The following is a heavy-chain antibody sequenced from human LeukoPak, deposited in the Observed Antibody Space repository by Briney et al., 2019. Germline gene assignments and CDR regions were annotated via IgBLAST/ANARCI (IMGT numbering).Heavy chain of an antibody. Sequence: GGSLRLSCAASGFSFSDYYVSWIRQAPGKGLECVSYISSRGTTIYYADSVKGRFTISRDNAKNSLYLQMSSLRVEDTAVYYCARDCAGRSAGWFDPWGQGTLVTVSS. V-gene: IGHV3-11*04. CDR1: GFSFSDYY. J-gene: IGHJ5*02. CDR2: ISSRGTTI. CDR3: ARDCAGRSAGWFDP. D-gene: IGHD2-21*01.